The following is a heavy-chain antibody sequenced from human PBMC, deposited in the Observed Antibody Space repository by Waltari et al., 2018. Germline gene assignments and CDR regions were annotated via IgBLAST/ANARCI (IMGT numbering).Heavy chain of an antibody. Sequence: EVQLVESGGGLVMPGGSLRLSCAATGFPFINSWWSWVRQAPGKGLEWVGRIKSRSAGGTTDYTSPVKGRFTISRDDSQNTLHLQMNSLKTEDTAVYYCTTDRFDWGQGILVTVSS. CDR1: GFPFINSW. J-gene: IGHJ4*02. CDR2: IKSRSAGGTT. D-gene: IGHD3-16*01. CDR3: TTDRFD. V-gene: IGHV3-15*01.